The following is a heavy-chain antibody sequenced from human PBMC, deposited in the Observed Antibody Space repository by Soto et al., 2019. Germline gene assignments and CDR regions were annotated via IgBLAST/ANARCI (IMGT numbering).Heavy chain of an antibody. CDR2: IYYSGNS. J-gene: IGHJ4*02. CDR3: ARQFGPGYSSSWPFPYFDY. CDR1: GGSISSSSYY. Sequence: PSETLSLTCTVSGGSISSSSYYWAWVRQPPGKGLEWIGNIYYSGNSNYNPSLKSRVTISIDTSKNQFSLKLSSVTAADTAVYYCARQFGPGYSSSWPFPYFDYWGQGTLVTVSS. V-gene: IGHV4-39*01. D-gene: IGHD6-13*01.